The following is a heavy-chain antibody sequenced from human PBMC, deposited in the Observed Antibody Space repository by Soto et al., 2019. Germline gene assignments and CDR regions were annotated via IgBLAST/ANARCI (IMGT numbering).Heavy chain of an antibody. CDR1: GYTFTSYD. CDR3: ARAEAYYDFWSGYYRFGYYYYMDV. V-gene: IGHV1-8*01. CDR2: MNPNSGNT. Sequence: GASVKVSCKASGYTFTSYDINWVRQATGQGLEWMGWMNPNSGNTGYAQKFQGRVTMTRNTSISTAYMELSSLRSEDTAVYYCARAEAYYDFWSGYYRFGYYYYMDVWGKGTTVTVSS. D-gene: IGHD3-3*01. J-gene: IGHJ6*03.